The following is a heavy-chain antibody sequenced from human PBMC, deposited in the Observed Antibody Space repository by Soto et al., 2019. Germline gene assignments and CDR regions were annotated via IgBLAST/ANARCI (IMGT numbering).Heavy chain of an antibody. D-gene: IGHD1-1*01. CDR2: IWYDGSNK. V-gene: IGHV3-33*01. J-gene: IGHJ4*02. CDR1: GFTFSSYG. Sequence: QVQLVESGGGVVQPGRSLRLSCAASGFTFSSYGMHWVRQAPGKGLEWVAVIWYDGSNKYYADSVKGRFTISRDNSKNTLYLQMNSLRAEDTAVYYCARYWNDDANFDYWGQGTLVTVSS. CDR3: ARYWNDDANFDY.